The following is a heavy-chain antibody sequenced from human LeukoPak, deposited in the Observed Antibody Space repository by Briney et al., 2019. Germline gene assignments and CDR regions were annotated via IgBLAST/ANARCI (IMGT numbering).Heavy chain of an antibody. CDR1: GYTFTGYY. CDR3: ARDSLPNSSGWYRYVS. Sequence: ASVTVSCKASGYTFTGYYMHWVRQAPGQGLEWMGWINPNSGGTNYAQKFQGRVTMTRDTSISTAYMELSRLRSDDTAVYYCARDSLPNSSGWYRYVSWGQGSLVTVSS. D-gene: IGHD6-19*01. V-gene: IGHV1-2*02. CDR2: INPNSGGT. J-gene: IGHJ4*02.